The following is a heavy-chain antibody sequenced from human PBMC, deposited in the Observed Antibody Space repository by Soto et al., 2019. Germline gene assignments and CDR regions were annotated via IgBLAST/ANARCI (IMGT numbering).Heavy chain of an antibody. D-gene: IGHD6-19*01. V-gene: IGHV3-74*01. CDR1: GFTFSSYW. CDR3: ARGAAVAEAYYYYGMDV. J-gene: IGHJ6*02. CDR2: INSDGSST. Sequence: GGSLRLSCAASGFTFSSYWMHWVRRAPGKGLVWVSRINSDGSSTSYADSVKGRFTISRDNAKNTLYLQMNSLRAEDTAVYYCARGAAVAEAYYYYGMDVWGQGTTVTVSS.